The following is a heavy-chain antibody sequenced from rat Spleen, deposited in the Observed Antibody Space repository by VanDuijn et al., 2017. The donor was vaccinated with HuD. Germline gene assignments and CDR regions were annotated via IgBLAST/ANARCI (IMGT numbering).Heavy chain of an antibody. D-gene: IGHD1-7*01. J-gene: IGHJ4*01. CDR3: ARPTTGMGVMDA. CDR2: ISYDGSNT. Sequence: EVQLVESGGGLVQPGRSLKLSCAASGFTFSNYDMAWVRQAPTKGLEWVASISYDGSNTYYRDSVKGRFTLSRDNAKSTLYLQMDSLRSEETAIYYWARPTTGMGVMDAWGQGASVTVSS. V-gene: IGHV5S23*01. CDR1: GFTFSNYD.